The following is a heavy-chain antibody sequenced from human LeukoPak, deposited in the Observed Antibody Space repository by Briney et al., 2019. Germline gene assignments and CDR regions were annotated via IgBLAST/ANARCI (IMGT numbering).Heavy chain of an antibody. J-gene: IGHJ4*02. D-gene: IGHD6-19*01. V-gene: IGHV1-18*01. Sequence: ASVKVSCKASGYDSTSVGITWVRRAPGQGLEWVGWISPYNGNTRYAQKFQGRVAMTTDTSTTTAYMELRGLRFNDTAVYYCARAGSGSGWYFDYWGQGTLVTVSS. CDR3: ARAGSGSGWYFDY. CDR2: ISPYNGNT. CDR1: GYDSTSVG.